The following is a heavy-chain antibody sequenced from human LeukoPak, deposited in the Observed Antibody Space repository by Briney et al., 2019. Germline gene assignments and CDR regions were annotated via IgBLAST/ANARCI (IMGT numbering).Heavy chain of an antibody. Sequence: SETLSLTCAVYGGSFSGYYWSWIRQPPGKGLEWIGYIYYSGSTNYNPSLKSRVTISVDTSKNHFSLKLSSVTAADTAVYYCARYVWGSYPTFEDYWGQGTLVTVSS. CDR3: ARYVWGSYPTFEDY. D-gene: IGHD3-16*02. V-gene: IGHV4-59*01. J-gene: IGHJ4*02. CDR2: IYYSGST. CDR1: GGSFSGYY.